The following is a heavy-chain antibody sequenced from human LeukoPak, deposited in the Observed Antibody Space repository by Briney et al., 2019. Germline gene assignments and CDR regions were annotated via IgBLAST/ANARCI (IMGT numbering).Heavy chain of an antibody. Sequence: SETLSLTCTVSGGSISSGTHYYNWIRQHPGKGLEWIGYIYYTGITSYNPSLKSRVTMSVDTSLNQVSLNVDSLTAADTAVYYCAASSGVTLGRFWGQGTLVTVSS. CDR1: GGSISSGTHY. CDR3: AASSGVTLGRF. CDR2: IYYTGIT. D-gene: IGHD3-16*01. J-gene: IGHJ4*02. V-gene: IGHV4-31*03.